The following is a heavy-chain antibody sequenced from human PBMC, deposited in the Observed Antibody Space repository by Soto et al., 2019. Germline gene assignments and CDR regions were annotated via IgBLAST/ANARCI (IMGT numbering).Heavy chain of an antibody. CDR1: GDSISSYY. CDR2: IHTGGSA. J-gene: IGHJ4*02. V-gene: IGHV4-4*07. D-gene: IGHD2-21*02. CDR3: ARVPYCGGDCYPLFDH. Sequence: SETLSLTCIVSGDSISSYYWSWIRQPAGKGLEWIGRIHTGGSANYNPSLKSRVTMSVDTSKNQFSLKLSSVTAADTAVYFCARVPYCGGDCYPLFDHWGQGTLVTVSS.